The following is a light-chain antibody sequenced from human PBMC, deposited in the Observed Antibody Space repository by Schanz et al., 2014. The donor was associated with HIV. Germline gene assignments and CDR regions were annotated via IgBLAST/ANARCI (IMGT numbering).Light chain of an antibody. J-gene: IGKJ4*01. V-gene: IGKV3-20*01. CDR2: ATS. CDR3: QYFGNSGGT. CDR1: QRLSSSY. Sequence: EIVLTQSPGSLSLSPGGRATLSCGASQRLSSSYLAWYQQKRDQPPRLVIYATSTRAAGIPGRFSGTGSGTDFTLTISRLEPEDFAVYFCQYFGNSGGTFGGGTKVEIK.